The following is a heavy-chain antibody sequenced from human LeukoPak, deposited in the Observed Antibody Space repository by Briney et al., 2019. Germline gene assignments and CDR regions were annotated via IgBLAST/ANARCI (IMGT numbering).Heavy chain of an antibody. CDR2: INPSGGST. D-gene: IGHD3-10*01. V-gene: IGHV1-46*01. CDR3: AREVRGPRGYDYYYMDV. J-gene: IGHJ6*03. CDR1: GYTFTSYY. Sequence: ASVKVSCKASGYTFTSYYMHWVRQAPGQGLEWMGIINPSGGSTSYAQKFQGRVTMTRDTSTSTVYMELSSLRSEDTAVYYCAREVRGPRGYDYYYMDVWGKGTTVTVSS.